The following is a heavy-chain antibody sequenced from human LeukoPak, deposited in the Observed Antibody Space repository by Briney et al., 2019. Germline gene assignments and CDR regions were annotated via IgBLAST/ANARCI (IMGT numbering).Heavy chain of an antibody. Sequence: ASVTVSCKASGYTFTSYGISWVRQAPGQGLEWMGWISAYNGNTNYAQKLQGRVTMTTDTSTSTAYMELRSLRSDDTAVYYCALSSHGSGKFDYWGQGTLVTVSS. CDR2: ISAYNGNT. CDR1: GYTFTSYG. V-gene: IGHV1-18*01. D-gene: IGHD3-10*01. J-gene: IGHJ4*02. CDR3: ALSSHGSGKFDY.